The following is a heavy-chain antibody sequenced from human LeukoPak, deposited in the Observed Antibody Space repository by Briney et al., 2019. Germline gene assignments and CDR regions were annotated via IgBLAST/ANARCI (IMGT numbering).Heavy chain of an antibody. CDR2: IYTSGST. CDR3: ARDLRSGSYEYFDY. J-gene: IGHJ4*02. CDR1: GASISSSGYY. Sequence: SETLSLTCSVSGASISSSGYYWGWIRQPPGKGLEWIGRIYTSGSTNYNPSLKSRVTMSVDTSKNQFSLKLSSVTAADTAVYYCARDLRSGSYEYFDYWGQGTLVTVSS. D-gene: IGHD1-26*01. V-gene: IGHV4-39*07.